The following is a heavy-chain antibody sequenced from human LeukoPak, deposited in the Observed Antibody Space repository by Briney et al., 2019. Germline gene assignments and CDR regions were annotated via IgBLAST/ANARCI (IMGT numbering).Heavy chain of an antibody. J-gene: IGHJ5*02. CDR3: AIWFGELSSPNWFDP. CDR2: INPNSGGT. CDR1: GYTFTGYY. D-gene: IGHD3-10*01. Sequence: GASVKVSCKASGYTFTGYYMHWVRQAPGQGLEWMGWINPNSGGTNYAQKFQGRVTMTRDTSISTAYMELTRLRSDDTAGYYCAIWFGELSSPNWFDPWGQGTLVTVSS. V-gene: IGHV1-2*02.